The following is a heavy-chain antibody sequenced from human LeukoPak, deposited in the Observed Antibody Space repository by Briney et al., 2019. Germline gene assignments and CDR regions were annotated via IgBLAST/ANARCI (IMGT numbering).Heavy chain of an antibody. D-gene: IGHD3-3*01. J-gene: IGHJ4*02. V-gene: IGHV4-61*02. CDR2: IYTSGST. CDR1: GGSLSSGSYY. CDR3: ARDRVRDYHFWSGHEYYFDY. Sequence: PSETLSLTCTVSGGSLSSGSYYWSWIRQPAGKRLEWIGRIYTSGSTNYNPSLKGRVTISVATSKNQFSLRLSSVTAADTAVYYCARDRVRDYHFWSGHEYYFDYWGQGTLVTVSS.